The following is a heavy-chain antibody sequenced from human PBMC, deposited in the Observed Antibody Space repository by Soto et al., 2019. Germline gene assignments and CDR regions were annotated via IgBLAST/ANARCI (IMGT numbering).Heavy chain of an antibody. V-gene: IGHV5-51*01. D-gene: IGHD5-12*01. CDR1: GYSFTSYW. J-gene: IGHJ6*02. CDR2: IYPGDSDT. Sequence: GESLKISCKGSGYSFTSYWIGWVRQMPGKGLEWMGIIYPGDSDTRYSPSFQGQVTISADKSISTAYLQWSSLKASDTAMYYCARVIRGYSGYEPYYYYGMDVWGQGTTVTVSS. CDR3: ARVIRGYSGYEPYYYYGMDV.